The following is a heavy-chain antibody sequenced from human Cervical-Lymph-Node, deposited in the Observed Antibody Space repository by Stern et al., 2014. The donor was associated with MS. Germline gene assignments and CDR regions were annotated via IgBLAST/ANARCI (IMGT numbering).Heavy chain of an antibody. V-gene: IGHV1-69*01. CDR3: ARDSDILFAMDV. CDR2: IILILGTA. D-gene: IGHD2-15*01. J-gene: IGHJ6*02. CDR1: GGIFSNSA. Sequence: ATLEESGAEVKKPGSSVKVSCKASGGIFSNSAFSWVRQAPGHGLEWLGGIILILGTAHHAQNFQGRLTITGVELTSTAYMELSSLRSDDTAVYYCARDSDILFAMDVWGQGTTVTVS.